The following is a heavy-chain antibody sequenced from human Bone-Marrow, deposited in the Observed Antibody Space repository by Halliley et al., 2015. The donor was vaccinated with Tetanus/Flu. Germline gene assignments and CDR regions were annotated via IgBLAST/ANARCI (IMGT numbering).Heavy chain of an antibody. D-gene: IGHD2-21*02. CDR1: GFTFVSYT. CDR3: ARGQLEVVVTSFGTTRDAFDI. Sequence: TASGFTFVSYTMHWVRQAPGKGLEWVSSTSSTSVLLDYADSVKGRFTISRDNAKNSLFLQMNTLRAEDTAVYYCARGQLEVVVTSFGTTRDAFDIWGQGTVVTVSS. J-gene: IGHJ3*02. V-gene: IGHV3-21*01. CDR2: TSSTSVLL.